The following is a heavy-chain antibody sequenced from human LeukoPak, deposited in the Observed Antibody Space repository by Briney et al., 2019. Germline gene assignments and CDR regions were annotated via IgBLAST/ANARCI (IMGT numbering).Heavy chain of an antibody. J-gene: IGHJ6*04. CDR3: ARLLYCGMDV. Sequence: GGSLRLSCAASGFTFSSYEMNWVRQAPGKGLEWVSYICNSGSTIYYADSVKGRFTISRDNAKNSLYLQMNSLRAEDTAVYYCARLLYCGMDVWGEGATVTVSS. V-gene: IGHV3-48*03. CDR2: ICNSGSTI. CDR1: GFTFSSYE.